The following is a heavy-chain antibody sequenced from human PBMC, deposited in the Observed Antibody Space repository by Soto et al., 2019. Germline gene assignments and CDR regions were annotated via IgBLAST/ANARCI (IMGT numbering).Heavy chain of an antibody. D-gene: IGHD4-17*01. CDR2: IYHSGST. J-gene: IGHJ5*02. Sequence: SETLSLTCAVSGCSISRGGYSWSWIRLPPGKGLEWIGYIYHSGSTYYNPSLKSRVTISVDRSKNQFSLKLSSVTAADTAVYYCARVAGYGDYVGWFDPWGQGTLVTVSS. CDR3: ARVAGYGDYVGWFDP. V-gene: IGHV4-30-2*01. CDR1: GCSISRGGYS.